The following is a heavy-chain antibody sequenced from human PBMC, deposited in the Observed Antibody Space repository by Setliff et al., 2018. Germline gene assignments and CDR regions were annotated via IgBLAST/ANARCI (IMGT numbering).Heavy chain of an antibody. CDR3: AGSGWGVGGAFDY. D-gene: IGHD3-22*01. V-gene: IGHV7-4-1*02. Sequence: ASVKVSCKASGYSFSTYAMHWVRQAPGQRLEWMGWINTNTGNPTYAQGFTGRFVFSLDTSVSTAYLQISSLKAEDTAVYYCAGSGWGVGGAFDYWGQGTLVTVSS. CDR2: INTNTGNP. J-gene: IGHJ4*02. CDR1: GYSFSTYA.